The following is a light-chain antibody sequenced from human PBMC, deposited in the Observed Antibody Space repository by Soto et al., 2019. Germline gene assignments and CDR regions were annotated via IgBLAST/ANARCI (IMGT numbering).Light chain of an antibody. CDR3: SSYAGSNNFEVV. CDR2: EVS. V-gene: IGLV2-8*01. CDR1: SSDVGAYNY. J-gene: IGLJ2*01. Sequence: QSALTQPASVSGSPGQSIIISCTGTSSDVGAYNYVSWYQQYPGRAPKLIIYEVSKRPSGVPDRFSGSKSGNTASLTVSGLQAEDEADYYCSSYAGSNNFEVVFGGGTKVTVL.